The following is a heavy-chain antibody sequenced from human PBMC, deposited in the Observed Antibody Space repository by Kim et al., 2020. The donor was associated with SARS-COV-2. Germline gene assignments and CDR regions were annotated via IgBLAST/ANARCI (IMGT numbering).Heavy chain of an antibody. D-gene: IGHD2-15*01. J-gene: IGHJ6*02. CDR1: GFTFSSYG. V-gene: IGHV3-30*18. CDR3: AKDFCSGGSCGASESYYYYGMDV. CDR2: ISYDGSNK. Sequence: GGSLRLSCAASGFTFSSYGMHWVRQAPGKGLEWVAVISYDGSNKYYADSVKGRFTISRDNSKNTLYLQMNSLRAEDTAVYYCAKDFCSGGSCGASESYYYYGMDVWGQGTTVTVSS.